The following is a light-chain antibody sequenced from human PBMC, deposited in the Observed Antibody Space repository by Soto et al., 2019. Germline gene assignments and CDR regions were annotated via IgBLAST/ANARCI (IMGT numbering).Light chain of an antibody. CDR3: QQYNNWPPWT. CDR1: RSVGAN. J-gene: IGKJ1*01. Sequence: EMVMPTPPATLPLSPGKRATLSCRAGRSVGANLAGYHQKPGQPPRLLIYGASTRATGIPARFSGSGSGTEFTLTISSLQSEDFAVYYCQQYNNWPPWTFGQGTKVEIK. CDR2: GAS. V-gene: IGKV3-15*01.